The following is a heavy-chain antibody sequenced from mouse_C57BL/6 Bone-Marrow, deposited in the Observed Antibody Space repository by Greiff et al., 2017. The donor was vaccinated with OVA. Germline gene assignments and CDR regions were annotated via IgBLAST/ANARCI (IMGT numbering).Heavy chain of an antibody. D-gene: IGHD2-4*01. CDR3: AREDYGGFAY. J-gene: IGHJ3*01. CDR2: IHPNSGST. V-gene: IGHV1-64*01. Sequence: VKLQQPGAELVKPGASVKLSCKASGYTFTSYWMHWVKQRPGQGLEWIGMIHPNSGSTNYNEKFKSKATLTVDKSSSTAYMQLSSLTSEDSAVYYCAREDYGGFAYWGQGTLVTVSA. CDR1: GYTFTSYW.